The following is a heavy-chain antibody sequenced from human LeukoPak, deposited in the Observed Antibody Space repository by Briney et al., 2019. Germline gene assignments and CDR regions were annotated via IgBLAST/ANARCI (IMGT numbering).Heavy chain of an antibody. J-gene: IGHJ6*03. CDR1: GFTFDDYA. D-gene: IGHD6-25*01. V-gene: IGHV3-9*03. CDR3: AKGGGLRGLYYYYYMDV. Sequence: GRSLRLSCAASGFTFDDYAMHWVRQAPGKGLEWVSGISWNSGSIGYADSVKGRFTISRDNAKNSLYLQMNSLRAEDMALYYCAKGGGLRGLYYYYYMDVWGKGTTVTVSS. CDR2: ISWNSGSI.